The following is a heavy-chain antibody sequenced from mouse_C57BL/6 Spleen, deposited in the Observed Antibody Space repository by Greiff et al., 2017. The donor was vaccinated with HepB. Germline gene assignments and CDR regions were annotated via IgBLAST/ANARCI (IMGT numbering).Heavy chain of an antibody. CDR3: ARVAGWAWYFGV. V-gene: IGHV1-22*01. J-gene: IGHJ1*03. Sequence: EVQLQQSGPELVKPGASVKMSCKASGYTFTDYNMHWVKQSHGKSLEWIGYIKPNNGGTSYNQKFKGKATLTVNKSTSTAYMELRSLTSEDSAVYYCARVAGWAWYFGVGGTGTKVTVSA. CDR2: IKPNNGGT. CDR1: GYTFTDYN. D-gene: IGHD2-3*01.